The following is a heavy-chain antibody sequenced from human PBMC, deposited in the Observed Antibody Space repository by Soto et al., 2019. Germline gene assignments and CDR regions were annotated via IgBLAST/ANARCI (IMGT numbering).Heavy chain of an antibody. J-gene: IGHJ4*02. V-gene: IGHV3-11*01. CDR2: ISSSGSTI. Sequence: GGSLRLSCAASGFTFSDYYMSWIRQAPGKGLEWVSYISSSGSTIYYADSVKGRFTISRDNAKNSLYLQMNSLRAEDTAVYYCASGPSYDFWSGYHPNYWGQGTLVTVSS. D-gene: IGHD3-3*01. CDR3: ASGPSYDFWSGYHPNY. CDR1: GFTFSDYY.